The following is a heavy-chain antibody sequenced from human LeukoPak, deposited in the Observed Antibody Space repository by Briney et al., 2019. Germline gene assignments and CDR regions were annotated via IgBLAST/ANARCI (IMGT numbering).Heavy chain of an antibody. D-gene: IGHD2-2*01. CDR1: GFTFSSYG. J-gene: IGHJ6*03. CDR2: ISGSGGTT. Sequence: QPGGSLRLSCAASGFTFSSYGMSWVRQAPGKGLEWVSDISGSGGTTYYPGSVKGRFTISRENAKNSLYLQMNSLRAGDTAVYYCARASTGPAYYYYYSMDVWGKGTTVTVSS. CDR3: ARASTGPAYYYYYSMDV. V-gene: IGHV3-23*01.